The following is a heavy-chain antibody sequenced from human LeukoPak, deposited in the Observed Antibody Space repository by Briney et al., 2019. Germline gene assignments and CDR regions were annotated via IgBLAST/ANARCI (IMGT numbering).Heavy chain of an antibody. CDR1: GFASSGYA. V-gene: IGHV3-23*01. Sequence: GGSLRLSCTVSGFASSGYAMSWVRQAPGKGPEWVSSIGARGDVTYSADSVKGRFTVSRDNAKNLLYLQMNNLRAEDTAFYSCARFGYEAALDSWGQGTLVTVSS. D-gene: IGHD6-6*01. CDR3: ARFGYEAALDS. J-gene: IGHJ4*02. CDR2: IGARGDVT.